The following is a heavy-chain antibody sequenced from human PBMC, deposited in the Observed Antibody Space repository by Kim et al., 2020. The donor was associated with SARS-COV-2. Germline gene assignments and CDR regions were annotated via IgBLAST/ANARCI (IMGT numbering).Heavy chain of an antibody. CDR3: AKLIAAGSAY. J-gene: IGHJ4*02. V-gene: IGHV3-23*01. CDR2: IGGSGETT. Sequence: GGSLRLSCAASGFTFSNFGMSWVRQAPGRGLEWVSSIGGSGETTYYADSVKGRFTLSRDNSKNTLYLQMNSLRVEDTALYYCAKLIAAGSAYWGQGTLVTVSS. D-gene: IGHD6-13*01. CDR1: GFTFSNFG.